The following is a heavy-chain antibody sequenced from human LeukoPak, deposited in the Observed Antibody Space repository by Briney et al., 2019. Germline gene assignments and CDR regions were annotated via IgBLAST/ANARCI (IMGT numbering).Heavy chain of an antibody. D-gene: IGHD4-17*01. CDR3: ARAFDYGDCPMYYFDY. V-gene: IGHV4-59*01. CDR2: IYYSGST. Sequence: PSETLSLTCTVSGGSISSYYWSWIRQPPGKGLEWIGYIYYSGSTNYNPSLKSRVTISVDTSKNQFSLKLSSVTAADTAVYYCARAFDYGDCPMYYFDYWGQGTLVTVSS. CDR1: GGSISSYY. J-gene: IGHJ4*02.